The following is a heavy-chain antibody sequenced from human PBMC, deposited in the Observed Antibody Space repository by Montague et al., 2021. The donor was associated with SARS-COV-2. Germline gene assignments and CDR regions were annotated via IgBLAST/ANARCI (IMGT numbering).Heavy chain of an antibody. CDR1: GDSIRSSGYY. Sequence: SETLSLTCSASGDSIRSSGYYWGWIRQPPGKGLEWIGTVYYSGGTNYNPSLKSRVTMPVDTSKNQFSLELRSVTAADTAVYYCARLGFVELWLNLGWFDPWGQGTLVTVSS. CDR3: ARLGFVELWLNLGWFDP. CDR2: VYYSGGT. J-gene: IGHJ5*02. D-gene: IGHD3-16*02. V-gene: IGHV4-39*01.